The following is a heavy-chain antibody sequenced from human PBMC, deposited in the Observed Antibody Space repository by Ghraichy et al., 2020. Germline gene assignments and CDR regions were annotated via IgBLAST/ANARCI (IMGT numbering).Heavy chain of an antibody. CDR3: ARDIVVVPAAPYMDV. Sequence: LSLTCAASGFTFSSYSMNWVRQAPGKGLEWVSSISSSSSYIYYADSVKGRFTISRDNAKNSLYLQMNSLRAEDTAVYYCARDIVVVPAAPYMDVWGKGTTVTVSS. CDR2: ISSSSSYI. D-gene: IGHD2-2*01. J-gene: IGHJ6*03. CDR1: GFTFSSYS. V-gene: IGHV3-21*01.